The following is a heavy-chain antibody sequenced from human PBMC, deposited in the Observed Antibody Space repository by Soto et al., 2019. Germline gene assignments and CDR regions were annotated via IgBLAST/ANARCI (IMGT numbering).Heavy chain of an antibody. CDR3: VRGGGYDAFDF. V-gene: IGHV4-34*10. Sequence: PSGSIYLARAASGATFWGYACSWFRKSQGKGLEWLGYISLLEVTYYNQSFRSRLTLSMDRTRNQFCLSLSSMSDSDKAVYYCVRGGGYDAFDFWGQGVQVTVSS. D-gene: IGHD2-15*01. CDR1: GATFWGYA. J-gene: IGHJ4*02. CDR2: ISLLEVT.